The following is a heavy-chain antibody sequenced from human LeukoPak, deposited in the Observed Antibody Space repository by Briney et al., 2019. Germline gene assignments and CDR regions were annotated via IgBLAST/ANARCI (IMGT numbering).Heavy chain of an antibody. CDR1: GGSINSSNW. J-gene: IGHJ4*02. CDR2: IYHSGST. V-gene: IGHV4-4*02. Sequence: SETLSLTCAVSGGSINSSNWWSWVRQPPGKGLEWIGEIYHSGSTNYNPSLKSRVTISVDKSKNQFSLKLSSVTAADTAVYYCARAVQNYYDSSGHFDYWGQGTLVTVSS. CDR3: ARAVQNYYDSSGHFDY. D-gene: IGHD3-22*01.